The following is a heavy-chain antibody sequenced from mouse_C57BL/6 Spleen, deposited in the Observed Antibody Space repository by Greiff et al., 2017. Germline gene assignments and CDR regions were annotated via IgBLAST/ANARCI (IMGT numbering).Heavy chain of an antibody. CDR2: ISGGGGNT. CDR1: GFTFSSYT. Sequence: EVRLVESGGGLVKPGGSLKLSCAASGFTFSSYTMSWVRQTQEKRLGWVATISGGGGNTYYPDSVKGRFTISRDNAKNTLYLQMSSLRSEDTALYYCAYDCYPFAYWGQGTLVTVSA. J-gene: IGHJ3*01. D-gene: IGHD2-4*01. V-gene: IGHV5-9*01. CDR3: AYDCYPFAY.